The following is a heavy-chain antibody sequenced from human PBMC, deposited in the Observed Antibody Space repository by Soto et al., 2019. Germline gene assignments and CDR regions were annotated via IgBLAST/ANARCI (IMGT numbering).Heavy chain of an antibody. D-gene: IGHD3-22*01. CDR3: VRGDYYDSSGPFSDAFDI. CDR1: GFTFSSYS. V-gene: IGHV3-21*05. CDR2: IGPSHNDI. J-gene: IGHJ3*02. Sequence: GGPLRLSCAASGFTFSSYSMNWVSQAPGKGPEWISYIGPSHNDIGYAASVKGRFTISRDNAKNSLYLQVNSLRVEDTAVYYCVRGDYYDSSGPFSDAFDIWGQGTMVTVSS.